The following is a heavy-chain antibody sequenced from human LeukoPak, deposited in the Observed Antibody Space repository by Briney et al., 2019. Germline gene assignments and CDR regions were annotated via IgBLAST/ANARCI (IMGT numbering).Heavy chain of an antibody. CDR1: GFTFSNYW. Sequence: GGSLRLSCVSSGFTFSNYWMKWVRQAPGKGLEWVASINEDGSGKFSVGSVKDRITISRDNTRNSLDLQINSLTVEDTAIYYRAGDCGGGWGTGTTVTASS. V-gene: IGHV3-7*01. CDR2: INEDGSGK. CDR3: AGDCGGG. D-gene: IGHD6-25*01. J-gene: IGHJ6*04.